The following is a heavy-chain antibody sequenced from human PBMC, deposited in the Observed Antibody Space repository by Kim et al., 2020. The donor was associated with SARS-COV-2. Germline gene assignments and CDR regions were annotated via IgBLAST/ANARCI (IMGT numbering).Heavy chain of an antibody. V-gene: IGHV4-34*01. J-gene: IGHJ6*02. CDR3: ARGKTVLHHTLYGMDV. CDR1: GGSFSGYY. Sequence: SETLSLTCAVYGGSFSGYYWSWIRQPPGKGLEWIGEINHSGSTNYNPSLKSRVTISVDTSKNQFSLKLSSVTAADTAVYYCARGKTVLHHTLYGMDVWGQGTTVTVSS. CDR2: INHSGST.